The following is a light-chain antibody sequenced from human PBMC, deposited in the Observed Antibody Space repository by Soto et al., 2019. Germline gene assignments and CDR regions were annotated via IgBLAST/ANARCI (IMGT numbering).Light chain of an antibody. CDR2: DVS. J-gene: IGLJ3*02. CDR1: SSDVGSYNY. Sequence: QSVLTQPASVSGSPGQSITISCTGTSSDVGSYNYVSWYQQHPGEAPKVMIYDVSSPPSGVSTRFSGSKSGNTASLTISGLQAEDEAQYYCSSRTSATTVVFGGGTKLTVL. CDR3: SSRTSATTVV. V-gene: IGLV2-14*03.